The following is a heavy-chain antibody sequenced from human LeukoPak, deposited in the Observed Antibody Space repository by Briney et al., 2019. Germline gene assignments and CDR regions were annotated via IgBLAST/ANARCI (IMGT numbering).Heavy chain of an antibody. Sequence: SETLSLTCAVSGGSISSSNWWNWVRQPPGKGLEWIGEIYHSGSTNYNPSLKSRVTISVDTSKNQFSLKLSSVTAADTAVYYCARHIQRIVVVPAAISGTGGNWFDPWGQGTLVTVSS. CDR2: IYHSGST. D-gene: IGHD2-2*01. J-gene: IGHJ5*02. CDR1: GGSISSSNW. V-gene: IGHV4-4*02. CDR3: ARHIQRIVVVPAAISGTGGNWFDP.